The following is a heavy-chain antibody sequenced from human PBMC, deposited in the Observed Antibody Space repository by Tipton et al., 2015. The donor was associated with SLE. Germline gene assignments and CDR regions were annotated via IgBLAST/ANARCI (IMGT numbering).Heavy chain of an antibody. CDR1: GGSISSSIYY. CDR2: IDYSGRT. Sequence: TLSLTCSVSGGSISSSIYYWGWIRQPPGKGLEWVGNIDYSGRTDYNPSLKSRVTMSVDTAKNQFSLKVTSVTAADTAVYYCARGMVTWRGAIVGVDVWGQGTTVNVSS. D-gene: IGHD2-21*02. V-gene: IGHV4-39*07. J-gene: IGHJ6*02. CDR3: ARGMVTWRGAIVGVDV.